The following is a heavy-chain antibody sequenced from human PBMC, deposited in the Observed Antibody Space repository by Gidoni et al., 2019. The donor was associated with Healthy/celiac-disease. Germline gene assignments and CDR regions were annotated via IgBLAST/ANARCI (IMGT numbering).Heavy chain of an antibody. CDR2: ISGSGGST. D-gene: IGHD1-26*01. V-gene: IGHV3-23*01. CDR3: AKQRTGSRLDAFDM. J-gene: IGHJ3*02. CDR1: GVTFSSYD. Sequence: EVQLLESGGGLVQPGVSLRLSGVVSGVTFSSYDMNWVRQAPGKGLEWVSVISGSGGSTYYADSVKGRFTISRDNSKNTLYLQMNSLTAEDTAVYYCAKQRTGSRLDAFDMWGQGTMVTVSS.